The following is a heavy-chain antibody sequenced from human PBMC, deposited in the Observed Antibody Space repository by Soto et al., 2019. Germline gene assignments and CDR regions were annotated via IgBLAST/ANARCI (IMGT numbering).Heavy chain of an antibody. J-gene: IGHJ6*02. V-gene: IGHV4-30-4*01. CDR1: GGSISSGDYY. CDR3: ARDSLWFGESYYYYYGMDV. D-gene: IGHD3-10*01. CDR2: IYYSGST. Sequence: SETLSLTCTVSGGSISSGDYYWSWIRQPPGKGLEWIGYIYYSGSTYYNPSLKSRVTISVDTSKNQFSLKLSSVTAADTAVYYCARDSLWFGESYYYYYGMDVWGQGTKVTVSS.